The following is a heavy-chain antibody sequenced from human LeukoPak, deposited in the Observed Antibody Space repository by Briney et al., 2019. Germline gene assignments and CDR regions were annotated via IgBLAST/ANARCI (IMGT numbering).Heavy chain of an antibody. D-gene: IGHD3-22*01. Sequence: GGSLRLSCAASGFTFSSYWMHWVRQAPGKGLVWVSRINSDGSSTTYADSVKGRFAISRDNAKNTLYLQMNSLRAEDTAVYYCARDPGAMIVLRYYYYMDVWGKGTTVTISS. CDR1: GFTFSSYW. CDR2: INSDGSST. V-gene: IGHV3-74*01. CDR3: ARDPGAMIVLRYYYYMDV. J-gene: IGHJ6*03.